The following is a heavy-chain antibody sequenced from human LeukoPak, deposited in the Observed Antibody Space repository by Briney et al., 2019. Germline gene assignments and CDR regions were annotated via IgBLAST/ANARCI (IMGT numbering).Heavy chain of an antibody. D-gene: IGHD2-2*01. J-gene: IGHJ4*02. CDR1: GFTFSNYA. Sequence: GGSLRLSCAASGFTFSNYAMSWVRQAPGKGLEWVSTISGSGGNTYYVDSVKGRFTISRDNSRNTLFLQMNSLRAEDTAVYYCAKSYTSWTFYGDWGQGTLVTVSS. CDR2: ISGSGGNT. CDR3: AKSYTSWTFYGD. V-gene: IGHV3-23*01.